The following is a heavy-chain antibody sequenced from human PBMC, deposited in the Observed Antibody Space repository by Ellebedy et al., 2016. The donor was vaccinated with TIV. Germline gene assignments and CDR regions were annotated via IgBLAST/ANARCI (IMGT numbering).Heavy chain of an antibody. CDR3: ARGGPLLRFLEWVPYYYMDV. D-gene: IGHD3-3*01. J-gene: IGHJ6*03. CDR1: GYTFTSYG. Sequence: ASVKVSCXASGYTFTSYGISWVRQAPGQGLEWMGWISAYNGNTNYAQKLQGRVTMTTDTSTSTAYMELRSLRSDDTAVYYCARGGPLLRFLEWVPYYYMDVWGKGTTVTVSS. CDR2: ISAYNGNT. V-gene: IGHV1-18*01.